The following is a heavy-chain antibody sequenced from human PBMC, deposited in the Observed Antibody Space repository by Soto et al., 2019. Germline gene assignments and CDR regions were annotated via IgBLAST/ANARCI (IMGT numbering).Heavy chain of an antibody. Sequence: QVQLVQSGAEVKKPGSSVKVSCRASGGTFSSYAVSWVRQAPGQGLEWMGVIIPLLNTPKYVQKFQGRVTITADASATTAYMEQSSLRSEDTAVYYCARERSSPNYYYYGMDVWSQGTTVTVS. CDR1: GGTFSSYA. CDR3: ARERSSPNYYYYGMDV. J-gene: IGHJ6*02. D-gene: IGHD6-6*01. V-gene: IGHV1-69*01. CDR2: IIPLLNTP.